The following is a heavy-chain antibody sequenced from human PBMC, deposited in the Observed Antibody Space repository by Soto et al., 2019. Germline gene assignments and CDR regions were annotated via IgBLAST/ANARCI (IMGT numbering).Heavy chain of an antibody. D-gene: IGHD5-12*01. CDR3: ATHIASSGYDDGTSYYYYGMDV. J-gene: IGHJ6*02. V-gene: IGHV1-69*01. CDR1: GGTFSSYA. CDR2: IIPIFGTA. Sequence: QVQLVQSGAEVKKPGSSVKVSCKASGGTFSSYAISWVRQAPGQGLEWMGGIIPIFGTANYAQKFQGRVTITADESTSTAYMELSSLRSEDTAVYYCATHIASSGYDDGTSYYYYGMDVWGQGTTVTVSS.